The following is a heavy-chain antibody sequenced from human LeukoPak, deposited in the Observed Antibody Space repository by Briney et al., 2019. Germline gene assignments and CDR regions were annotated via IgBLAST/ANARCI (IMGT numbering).Heavy chain of an antibody. CDR3: ARDVDSSGYYSSGVGY. Sequence: ASVKVSCKASGYTFTGYYMHWVRQAPGQGLEWMGWINTNSGGTNYARKFQGRVTMTRDTSISTAYMELSRLRSDDTAVYYCARDVDSSGYYSSGVGYWGQGTLVTVSS. V-gene: IGHV1-2*02. CDR2: INTNSGGT. D-gene: IGHD3-22*01. CDR1: GYTFTGYY. J-gene: IGHJ4*02.